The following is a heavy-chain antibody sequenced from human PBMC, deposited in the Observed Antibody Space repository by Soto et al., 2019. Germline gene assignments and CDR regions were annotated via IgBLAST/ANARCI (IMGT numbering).Heavy chain of an antibody. CDR3: ARFAFYGSGSYYNDYYGMDV. D-gene: IGHD3-10*01. J-gene: IGHJ6*02. Sequence: PSETLSLTCAVYGGSFSGYYWSWIRQPPGKGLEWIGEINHSGSTNYNPSLKSRVTISVDTSRNQFSLKLSSVTAADTAVYYCARFAFYGSGSYYNDYYGMDVWGQGTTVTVSS. V-gene: IGHV4-34*01. CDR2: INHSGST. CDR1: GGSFSGYY.